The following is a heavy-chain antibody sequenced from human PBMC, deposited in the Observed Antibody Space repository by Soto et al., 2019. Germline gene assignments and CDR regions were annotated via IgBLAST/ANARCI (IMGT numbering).Heavy chain of an antibody. CDR3: ALHWSGYYDYGNYMDV. Sequence: LRLSCAASGFTFSSYAMSWVRQAPGKGLEWVSTISGSGGSTYYADSVKGRFTISRDNSKNTLYLQMNSLRAEDTAVYYCALHWSGYYDYGNYMDVWGKGTTVTVSS. J-gene: IGHJ6*03. V-gene: IGHV3-23*01. CDR1: GFTFSSYA. D-gene: IGHD3-3*01. CDR2: ISGSGGST.